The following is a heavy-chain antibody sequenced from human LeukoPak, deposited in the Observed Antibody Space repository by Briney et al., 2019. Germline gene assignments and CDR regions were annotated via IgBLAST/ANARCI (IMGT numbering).Heavy chain of an antibody. CDR1: GGTFSSYT. D-gene: IGHD5-24*01. CDR2: IIPILGIA. Sequence: SVKVSCKASGGTFSSYTISWVRQAPGQGLEWMGRIIPILGIANYAQKFQGRVTITADKSTSTAYMELSSLRSEDTAVYYCAREGRDGYNWNCFDYWGQGTLVTVSS. CDR3: AREGRDGYNWNCFDY. J-gene: IGHJ4*02. V-gene: IGHV1-69*04.